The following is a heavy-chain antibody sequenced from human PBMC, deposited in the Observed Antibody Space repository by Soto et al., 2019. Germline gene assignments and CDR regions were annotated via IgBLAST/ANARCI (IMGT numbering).Heavy chain of an antibody. CDR1: GGSISSYY. CDR2: IYYSGST. CDR3: ARLPVDKDYYYYMDV. D-gene: IGHD5-12*01. V-gene: IGHV4-59*01. J-gene: IGHJ6*03. Sequence: SETLSLTCTVSGGSISSYYWSWIRQPPGKGLEWIGYIYYSGSTNYNPSLKSRVTISVDTSKNQFSLKLSSVTAADTAVYYCARLPVDKDYYYYMDVWGKGTTVTVSS.